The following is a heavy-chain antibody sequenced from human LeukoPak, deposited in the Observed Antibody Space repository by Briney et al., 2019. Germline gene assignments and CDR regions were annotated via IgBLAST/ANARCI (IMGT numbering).Heavy chain of an antibody. Sequence: GGSLRLSCAASGFTVSSNYMSWVRQAPGKGLEWVSLIYTGGATYYADSVKGRFTVSTDNSKNTLNLQMKSVKAEERAGYYCAKDQRDYVWGSYPYTGGSFDSWGQGTLVTVSS. J-gene: IGHJ4*02. CDR3: AKDQRDYVWGSYPYTGGSFDS. CDR1: GFTVSSNY. CDR2: IYTGGAT. V-gene: IGHV3-66*01. D-gene: IGHD3-16*01.